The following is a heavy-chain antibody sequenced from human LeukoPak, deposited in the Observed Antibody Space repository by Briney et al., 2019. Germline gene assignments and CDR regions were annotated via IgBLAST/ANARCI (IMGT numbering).Heavy chain of an antibody. D-gene: IGHD3-22*01. CDR1: GFTFSSYA. J-gene: IGHJ4*02. V-gene: IGHV3-23*01. Sequence: GGSLRLSCAASGFTFSSYAMSWVRQAPGKGLEWVSAISGSGGSTYYADSVKGRFTISRDNSKNTLYLQMNSLRAEDTAVYYCAKGQGTYDSSGYFEYYFDYWGQGTLVTVSS. CDR2: ISGSGGST. CDR3: AKGQGTYDSSGYFEYYFDY.